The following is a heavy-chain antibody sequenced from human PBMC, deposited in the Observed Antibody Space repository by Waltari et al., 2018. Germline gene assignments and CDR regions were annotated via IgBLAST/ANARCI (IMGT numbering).Heavy chain of an antibody. CDR1: GYSFTSYW. J-gene: IGHJ2*01. V-gene: IGHV5-51*03. Sequence: EVQLVQSGAEVKKPGESLKISCTGSGYSFTSYWICWVRQMTGKGLEWMGIIYPGDSDTRYSPSFQGQVTISADKSISTAYLQWSSLKASDTAMYYCASGLLVGTTEGPWYFDLWGRGTLVTVSS. D-gene: IGHD1-26*01. CDR3: ASGLLVGTTEGPWYFDL. CDR2: IYPGDSDT.